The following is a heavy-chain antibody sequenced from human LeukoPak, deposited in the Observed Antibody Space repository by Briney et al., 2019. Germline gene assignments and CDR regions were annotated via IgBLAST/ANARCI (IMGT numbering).Heavy chain of an antibody. CDR3: ARVSGHSYGRYDNDY. V-gene: IGHV3-11*06. CDR1: GFTFRDYY. CDR2: ISSGSTYT. Sequence: GGSLRLSCEASGFTFRDYYMSWIRQAPGKGLEWISYISSGSTYTDFADSVKGRFTISRDNAKNSLSLQMNSLRAEDTGVYYCARVSGHSYGRYDNDYWGQGTLVTVSS. J-gene: IGHJ4*02. D-gene: IGHD5-18*01.